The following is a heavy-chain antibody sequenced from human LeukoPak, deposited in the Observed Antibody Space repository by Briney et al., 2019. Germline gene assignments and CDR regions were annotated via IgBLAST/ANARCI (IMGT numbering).Heavy chain of an antibody. CDR3: ARHVAGIDIFDY. Sequence: SETLSLTCTVSGGYISGYYWSGIRQPPGKGLEWIGYIHYSGTTKYNPSLKGRVTVSVDTSKNQFSLILSSVTAADTAVYYCARHVAGIDIFDYWGQGALVTVSS. V-gene: IGHV4-59*08. J-gene: IGHJ4*02. CDR1: GGYISGYY. D-gene: IGHD6-19*01. CDR2: IHYSGTT.